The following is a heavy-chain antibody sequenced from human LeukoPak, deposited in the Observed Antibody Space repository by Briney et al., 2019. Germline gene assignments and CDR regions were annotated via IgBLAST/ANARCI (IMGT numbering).Heavy chain of an antibody. Sequence: ASVKVSCKVSGYTLTELFMHWVRQAPGKGLEWMGGFDPEDGETIYAQKFQGRVTITADKSTSTAYMELSSLRSEDTAVYYCARDLVAVAGHEYFDYWGQGTLVTVSS. D-gene: IGHD6-19*01. CDR3: ARDLVAVAGHEYFDY. J-gene: IGHJ4*02. CDR1: GYTLTELF. V-gene: IGHV1-24*01. CDR2: FDPEDGET.